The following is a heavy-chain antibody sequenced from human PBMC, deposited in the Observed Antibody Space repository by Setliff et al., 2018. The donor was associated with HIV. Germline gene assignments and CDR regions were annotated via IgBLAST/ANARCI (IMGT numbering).Heavy chain of an antibody. CDR1: GYSFISYW. J-gene: IGHJ4*02. Sequence: PGESLKISCKGSGYSFISYWIGWVRQMPGKGLEWMGIIYPGDSNTKYSPSFQGQVTLSVDKSISAAYLQWSSLKASDTAMYYCATPISTTSGSAFDYWGQGTLVTVSS. D-gene: IGHD2-2*01. CDR2: IYPGDSNT. V-gene: IGHV5-51*01. CDR3: ATPISTTSGSAFDY.